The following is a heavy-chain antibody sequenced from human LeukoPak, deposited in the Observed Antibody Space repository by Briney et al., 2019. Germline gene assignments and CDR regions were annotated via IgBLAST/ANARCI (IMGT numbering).Heavy chain of an antibody. V-gene: IGHV3-49*03. CDR2: IRSKAYGGTT. J-gene: IGHJ3*02. D-gene: IGHD2-15*01. CDR3: TRAIVVVVAARRAFDI. CDR1: GFTFGDYS. Sequence: GGSLRLSCTASGFTFGDYSMSWFRQAPGKGLEWVGFIRSKAYGGTTEYAASGKGRFTISRDYSKSIAYLQMNSLKTEDTAVYYCTRAIVVVVAARRAFDIWGQGTMVTVSS.